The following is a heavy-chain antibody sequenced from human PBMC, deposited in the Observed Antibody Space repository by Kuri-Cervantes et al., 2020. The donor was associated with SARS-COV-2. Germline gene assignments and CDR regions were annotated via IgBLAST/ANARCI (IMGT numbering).Heavy chain of an antibody. CDR2: FDPEDGET. V-gene: IGHV1-24*01. J-gene: IGHJ5*02. CDR1: GYTLTELS. CDR3: ARGHHLSNWFDP. Sequence: ASVKVSCKVSGYTLTELSMHWVRQAPGKGLEWMGGFDPEDGETIYAQKFQGRVTMISNTSITTAYMELSSLTSEDTAVYYCARGHHLSNWFDPWGQGTLVTVSS.